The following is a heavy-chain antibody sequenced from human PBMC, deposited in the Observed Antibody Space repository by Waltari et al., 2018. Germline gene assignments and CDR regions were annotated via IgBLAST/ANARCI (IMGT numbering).Heavy chain of an antibody. CDR3: ASGQEMATTSFDY. Sequence: EVQLVESGGGLVQPGGSLRLSCAASGFTFSSYWLSWVRQAPGKGLEWVANIKQDGSEKYYVDSVKGRFTISRDNAKNSLYLQMNSLRAEDTAVYYCASGQEMATTSFDYWGQGTLVTVSS. J-gene: IGHJ4*02. V-gene: IGHV3-7*01. CDR1: GFTFSSYW. CDR2: IKQDGSEK. D-gene: IGHD5-12*01.